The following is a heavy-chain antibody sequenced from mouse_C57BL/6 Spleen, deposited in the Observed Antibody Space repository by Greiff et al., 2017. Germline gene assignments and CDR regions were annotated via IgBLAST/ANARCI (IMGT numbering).Heavy chain of an antibody. J-gene: IGHJ3*01. CDR3: AATTVGGWFAY. CDR2: IDPSDRET. V-gene: IGHV1-52*01. Sequence: QVQLQQPGAELVRPGSSVKLSCKASGYTFTSYWMHWVKQRPIQGLEWIGNIDPSDRETHYNQKFKDKATLTVDKSSSTAYMQLSSLTSEDSAVYYCAATTVGGWFAYWGQGTLVTVSA. CDR1: GYTFTSYW. D-gene: IGHD1-1*01.